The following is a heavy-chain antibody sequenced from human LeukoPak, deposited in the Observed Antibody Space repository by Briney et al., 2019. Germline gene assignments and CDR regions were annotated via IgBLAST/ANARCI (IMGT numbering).Heavy chain of an antibody. Sequence: GGSLRLSCTVSGFTVSSNAMSWVRQAPGKDLEGVSFIYSDNTHYSDSVKGRFTISRDNSKNTLYLQMNSLRAEDTAVYYCARRAGAYPHPYDNRGPGTLVTVSS. J-gene: IGHJ4*02. D-gene: IGHD3-16*01. CDR3: ARRAGAYPHPYDN. CDR2: IYSDNT. V-gene: IGHV3-53*01. CDR1: GFTVSSNA.